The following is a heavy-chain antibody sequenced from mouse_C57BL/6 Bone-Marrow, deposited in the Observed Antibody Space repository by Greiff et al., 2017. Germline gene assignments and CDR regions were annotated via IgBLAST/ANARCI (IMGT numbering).Heavy chain of an antibody. D-gene: IGHD2-4*01. CDR2: SRTKANDYTT. J-gene: IGHJ4*01. CDR1: GFTFSDFY. CDR3: ARDCLYDYDCAMDY. Sequence: EVQLVESGGGLVQSGRSLRLSCATSGFTFSDFYMEWVRQAPGKGLEWIAASRTKANDYTTEYSASVKGRFIVSRDTSQSILYLQMNALSAEDTASDSCARDCLYDYDCAMDYWGQGTTVTVSS. V-gene: IGHV7-1*01.